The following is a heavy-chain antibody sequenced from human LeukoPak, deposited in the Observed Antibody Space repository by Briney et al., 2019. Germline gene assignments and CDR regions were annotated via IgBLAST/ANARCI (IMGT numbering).Heavy chain of an antibody. CDR3: ARDARPFITIFGVMNGGGAFDI. D-gene: IGHD3-3*01. Sequence: GASVSVSCTASGYTFNNYGVSCVRQAPGQGLEWMGWISTRNGNTNYAQKFQDTLTMTTDTSTSTVYMELRSLRSDDTAVYYCARDARPFITIFGVMNGGGAFDIWGQGTMLTVSS. V-gene: IGHV1-18*01. CDR2: ISTRNGNT. J-gene: IGHJ3*02. CDR1: GYTFNNYG.